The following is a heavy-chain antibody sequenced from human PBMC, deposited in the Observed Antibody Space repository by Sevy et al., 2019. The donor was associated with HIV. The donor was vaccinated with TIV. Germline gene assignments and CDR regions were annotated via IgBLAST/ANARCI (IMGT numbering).Heavy chain of an antibody. J-gene: IGHJ3*02. D-gene: IGHD1-26*01. CDR1: RFTFSNYW. Sequence: GGSLRLSCAASRFTFSNYWMSWVRQAPGKGLEWVANIKQDGSEKYYVDSVKGRFTISRDNAKNSLYLQMNSLRAEDTAVYYCARERGISFIVGATIGAFDIWGQGTMVTVSS. V-gene: IGHV3-7*01. CDR2: IKQDGSEK. CDR3: ARERGISFIVGATIGAFDI.